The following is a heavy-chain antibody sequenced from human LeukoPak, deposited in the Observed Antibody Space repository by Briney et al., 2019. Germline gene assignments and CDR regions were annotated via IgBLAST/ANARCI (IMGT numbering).Heavy chain of an antibody. CDR3: ARDAETSLAN. V-gene: IGHV3-66*01. J-gene: IGHJ4*02. D-gene: IGHD5-24*01. CDR1: GFAVSTKY. CDR2: IYLDGRA. Sequence: GGSLRLSCAASGFAVSTKYMNWVRQAPGKGLEWVTVIYLDGRADYADSVKGRFTISSDNSKNTVYLQMNSLKDEDTAVYYCARDAETSLANWGQGTLVTVSP.